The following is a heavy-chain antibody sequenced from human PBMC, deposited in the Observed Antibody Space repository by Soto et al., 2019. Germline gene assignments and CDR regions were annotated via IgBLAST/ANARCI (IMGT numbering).Heavy chain of an antibody. V-gene: IGHV3-23*01. CDR2: ISGSGSST. CDR1: GFTFSSYA. D-gene: IGHD6-19*01. J-gene: IGHJ4*02. Sequence: GGSLRLSCAVSGFTFSSYAMNLVRQAPGKGLEWVSTISGSGSSTYYADSVKGRFTISRDNSKNTLYLQMNSLRAEDTAIYYCAKDICTYSSGYCYFEYWGKGTLVTVSS. CDR3: AKDICTYSSGYCYFEY.